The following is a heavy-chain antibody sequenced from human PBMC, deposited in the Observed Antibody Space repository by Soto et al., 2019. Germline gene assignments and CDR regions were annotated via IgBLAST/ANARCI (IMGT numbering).Heavy chain of an antibody. D-gene: IGHD3-22*01. CDR3: ARVDGYFLFFDN. Sequence: SETLSLTCTVSGGSINSYYWTWIRQAPGMGLEWIGYIYYTGSTNYNPSLESRVTVSVDRSRNQFSLELRSVTAADTAVYYCARVDGYFLFFDNWGQGTQVTVSS. CDR2: IYYTGST. V-gene: IGHV4-59*01. J-gene: IGHJ4*02. CDR1: GGSINSYY.